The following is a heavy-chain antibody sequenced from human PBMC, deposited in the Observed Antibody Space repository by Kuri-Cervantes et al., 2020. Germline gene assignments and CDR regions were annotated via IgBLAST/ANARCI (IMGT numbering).Heavy chain of an antibody. CDR1: GGSISSGDYY. J-gene: IGHJ1*01. CDR2: IHKSGSA. V-gene: IGHV4-30-4*08. CDR3: ARSLQH. Sequence: SETLSLTCTVSGGSISSGDYYWSWIRQPPGKGLEWIGYIHKSGSAYYNASLKSRVLISLDTSKNQFSLRLNSVTAADTAVYYCARSLQHWGQGTLVTVSS.